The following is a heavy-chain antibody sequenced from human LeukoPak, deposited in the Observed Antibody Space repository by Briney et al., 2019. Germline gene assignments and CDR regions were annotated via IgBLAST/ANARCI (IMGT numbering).Heavy chain of an antibody. CDR2: ISYDGTND. Sequence: GGSLRLSCAASGFTFSTHTMHWVRQAPGKGLDWVAFISYDGTNDYYADSVKGRFTISRDNSKSTLYLQMNSLRAEDTAVYYCRGISATGFDFWGQGTPVTVSS. CDR3: RGISATGFDF. V-gene: IGHV3-30*04. D-gene: IGHD6-13*01. CDR1: GFTFSTHT. J-gene: IGHJ4*02.